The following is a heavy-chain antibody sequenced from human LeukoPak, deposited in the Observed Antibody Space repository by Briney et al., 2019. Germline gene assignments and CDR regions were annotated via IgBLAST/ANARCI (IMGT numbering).Heavy chain of an antibody. V-gene: IGHV1-8*03. CDR3: ARGVGNWFDP. CDR1: GYSFTSYD. CDR2: MNPHTGNT. J-gene: IGHJ5*02. D-gene: IGHD1-26*01. Sequence: ASVKVSCKASGYSFTSYDINWVRQATGQGLEWMGWMNPHTGNTGYAQKFQGRVTITRDTSINTAYMELSSLRSDDTAVYYCARGVGNWFDPWGQGTLVTVSS.